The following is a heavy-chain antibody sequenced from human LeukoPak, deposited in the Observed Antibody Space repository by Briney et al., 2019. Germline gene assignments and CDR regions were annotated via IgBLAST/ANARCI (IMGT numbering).Heavy chain of an antibody. CDR3: ARGWGYFDY. Sequence: SETLSLTCTVSGGSISNYYWSWIRQPPGKGLEWIGYIFYTGTTNYNFSLKSRLTISVDTSKNQFSLRLTSMTAADTAVYYCARGWGYFDYWGQGTLVTVSS. CDR2: IFYTGTT. CDR1: GGSISNYY. J-gene: IGHJ4*02. V-gene: IGHV4-59*01. D-gene: IGHD6-19*01.